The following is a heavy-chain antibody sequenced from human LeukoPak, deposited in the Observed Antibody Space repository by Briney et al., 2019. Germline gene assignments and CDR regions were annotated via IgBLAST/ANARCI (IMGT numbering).Heavy chain of an antibody. CDR1: GGSFSGYY. J-gene: IGHJ4*02. CDR3: ARHQPFDYFDY. V-gene: IGHV4-34*01. D-gene: IGHD2-2*01. Sequence: MASETLSLTCAVYGGSFSGYYWSWIRQPPGKGLEWIGEINHSGSTNYNPSLKSRVTISVDTSKNQFSLKLSSVTAADTAVYYCARHQPFDYFDYWGQGTLVTVSS. CDR2: INHSGST.